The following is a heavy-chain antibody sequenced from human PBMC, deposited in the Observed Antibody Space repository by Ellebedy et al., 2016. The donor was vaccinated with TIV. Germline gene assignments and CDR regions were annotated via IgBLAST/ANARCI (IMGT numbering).Heavy chain of an antibody. CDR1: GFTFSTYW. Sequence: GESLKISCAASGFTFSTYWMHWVRQAPGKGLVWVSHVNTDGSTTSYADSVKGRFTISRDNAKNSLYLQMNSLRAEDTAVYYCASILGKDWYFDLWGRGTLVTVSS. CDR3: ASILGKDWYFDL. J-gene: IGHJ2*01. V-gene: IGHV3-74*01. CDR2: VNTDGSTT. D-gene: IGHD3-3*02.